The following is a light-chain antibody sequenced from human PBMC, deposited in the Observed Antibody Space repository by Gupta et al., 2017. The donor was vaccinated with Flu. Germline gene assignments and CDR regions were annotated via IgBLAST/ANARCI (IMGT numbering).Light chain of an antibody. Sequence: ILMTQSPATLSVSPGERVTLSCRASQSISSNLAWYQQKPGQAPRLLFYGISTRATGVPARFSGSGSGIQFTLTITSLQSEDFAVYYCQHDNSWRITFGQGTRLEIK. CDR1: QSISSN. V-gene: IGKV3-15*01. CDR2: GIS. CDR3: QHDNSWRIT. J-gene: IGKJ5*01.